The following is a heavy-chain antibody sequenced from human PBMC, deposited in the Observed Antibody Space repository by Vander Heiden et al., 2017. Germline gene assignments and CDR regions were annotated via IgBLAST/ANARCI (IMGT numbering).Heavy chain of an antibody. D-gene: IGHD3-22*01. CDR2: MSHSGAT. CDR3: ARHSMTMIVVGHAAFDV. Sequence: QVQLQQSGPGLVKPSQTLSLTCSVSGDSISSDNSFWSWVRQAPGKGLEWIGYMSHSGATSYNPSRKRRVTISQDTPRNQFSLKLSSVNAEEKAVYFCARHSMTMIVVGHAAFDVWGLGTMVTVS. CDR1: GDSISSDNSF. J-gene: IGHJ3*01. V-gene: IGHV4-30-4*01.